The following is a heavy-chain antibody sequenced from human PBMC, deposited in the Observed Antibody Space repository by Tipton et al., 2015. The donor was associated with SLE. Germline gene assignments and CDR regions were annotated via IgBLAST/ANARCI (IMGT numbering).Heavy chain of an antibody. CDR2: IYPGDSDT. J-gene: IGHJ3*02. V-gene: IGHV5-51*03. Sequence: VQLVQSGAEVKKPGESLKISCKGSGYSFTSYWIGWVRQMPGKGLEWMGIIYPGDSDTRYSPSFQGQVTISADKSISTAYLQWSSLKASDTAMYYCARRPIAVAVMDAFDIWGQGTMVTVSS. CDR3: ARRPIAVAVMDAFDI. D-gene: IGHD6-19*01. CDR1: GYSFTSYW.